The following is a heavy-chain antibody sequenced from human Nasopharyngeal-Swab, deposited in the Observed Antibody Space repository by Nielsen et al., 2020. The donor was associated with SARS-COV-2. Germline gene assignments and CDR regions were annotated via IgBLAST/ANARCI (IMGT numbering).Heavy chain of an antibody. V-gene: IGHV3-21*01. D-gene: IGHD3-22*01. Sequence: GSLKISCAASGFIFSNYSMIWVRQAPGKGLEWVSAISSSSTYIYYADSVKGRFTISRDNAENSLYLHMNSLRADDSAVYYCARRYYYDSSDYYPLDYWGQGTLVTVSS. J-gene: IGHJ4*02. CDR3: ARRYYYDSSDYYPLDY. CDR1: GFIFSNYS. CDR2: ISSSSTYI.